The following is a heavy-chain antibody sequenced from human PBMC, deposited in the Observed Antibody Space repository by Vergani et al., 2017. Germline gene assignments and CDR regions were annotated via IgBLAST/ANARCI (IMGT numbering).Heavy chain of an antibody. Sequence: DVQLVESGGGLVQPGGSLRLSCAASGFTLSSFWMSWVRQAAGKGLEWVANIKEDGSEKFYVDSVRGRFVISRDNAKNSLYLQLNSLRAEDTAVYYCARVEGYSGIYWGQGTLVTVSS. V-gene: IGHV3-7*01. D-gene: IGHD5-12*01. J-gene: IGHJ4*02. CDR2: IKEDGSEK. CDR1: GFTLSSFW. CDR3: ARVEGYSGIY.